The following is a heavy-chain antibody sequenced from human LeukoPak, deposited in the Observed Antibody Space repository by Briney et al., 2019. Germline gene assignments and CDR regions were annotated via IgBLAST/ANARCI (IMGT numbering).Heavy chain of an antibody. CDR1: GYTFTSYG. V-gene: IGHV1-18*01. Sequence: GASVKVSCKASGYTFTSYGISWVRQAPGQGLEWMGWISAYNGNTNYAQKLQGRVTTTTDTSTSTAYMELRSLRSDDTAVYYCARRVGATTLNWFDPWGQGTLVTVSS. CDR3: ARRVGATTLNWFDP. D-gene: IGHD1-26*01. J-gene: IGHJ5*02. CDR2: ISAYNGNT.